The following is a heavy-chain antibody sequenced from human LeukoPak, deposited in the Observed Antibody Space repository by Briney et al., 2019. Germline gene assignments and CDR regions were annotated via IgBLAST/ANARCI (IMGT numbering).Heavy chain of an antibody. Sequence: GGSLRLSCAASGFTFSSYSMNWVRQAPGKGLEWVSSISSSSSYIYYADSVKGRFTISRDNAKNSLYLQMNSLRAEDTAVYYCAREWIVDYYFDYWGQGALVTVSS. CDR3: AREWIVDYYFDY. J-gene: IGHJ4*02. V-gene: IGHV3-21*01. CDR1: GFTFSSYS. CDR2: ISSSSSYI. D-gene: IGHD3-22*01.